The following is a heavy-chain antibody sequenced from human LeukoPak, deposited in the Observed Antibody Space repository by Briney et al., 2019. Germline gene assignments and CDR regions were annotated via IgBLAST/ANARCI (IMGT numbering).Heavy chain of an antibody. CDR2: IYYSGST. D-gene: IGHD2-2*01. Sequence: SETLSLTCTVSGGSISSGTYYWTWIRQHPGKGLEWIGYIYYSGSTYYNPSLKSRLTISVDTSKNQFSLKLSSVTAADTAVYYCVGYCSSTSCSDAFDIWGQGTMVTVSS. J-gene: IGHJ3*02. CDR3: VGYCSSTSCSDAFDI. V-gene: IGHV4-31*03. CDR1: GGSISSGTYY.